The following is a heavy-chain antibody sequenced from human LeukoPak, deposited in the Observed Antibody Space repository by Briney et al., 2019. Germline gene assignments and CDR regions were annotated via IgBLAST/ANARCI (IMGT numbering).Heavy chain of an antibody. CDR3: ARSPHILTGENFDY. V-gene: IGHV1-2*02. CDR2: INPNSGGT. D-gene: IGHD3-9*01. J-gene: IGHJ4*02. CDR1: GYTFTGYY. Sequence: ASVKVSCKASGYTFTGYYMHWVRQAPGQGLEWMGWINPNSGGTNYAQKFQGRVTMTRDTSISTAYMELSRLRSDDTAVYYCARSPHILTGENFDYWGQGALVTVSS.